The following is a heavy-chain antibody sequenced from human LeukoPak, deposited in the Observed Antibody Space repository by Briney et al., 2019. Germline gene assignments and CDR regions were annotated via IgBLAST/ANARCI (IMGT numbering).Heavy chain of an antibody. CDR2: IYYSGST. J-gene: IGHJ4*02. CDR3: ARSSFPGSHFDY. Sequence: PSESLSLTCAVYGGSFSGYYWSWIRQPPGKGLEWIGSIYYSGSTYYNPSLKSRVTISVDTSKNQFSLKLSSVTAADTAVYYCARSSFPGSHFDYWGQGTLVTVSS. CDR1: GGSFSGYY. V-gene: IGHV4-34*01.